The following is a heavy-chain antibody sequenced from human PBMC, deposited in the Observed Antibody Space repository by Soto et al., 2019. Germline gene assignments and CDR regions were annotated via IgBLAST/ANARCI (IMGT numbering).Heavy chain of an antibody. V-gene: IGHV4-34*01. D-gene: IGHD1-7*01. Sequence: SETLSLTCAVYGGSFSGYYWSWIRQPPGKGLEWIGEINHSGSTNYNPSLKSRVTISVDTSKNQFSLKLSSVTAADTAVYYCASFGRGNYNYYYYGMDVWGQGTTVTVSS. CDR1: GGSFSGYY. J-gene: IGHJ6*02. CDR2: INHSGST. CDR3: ASFGRGNYNYYYYGMDV.